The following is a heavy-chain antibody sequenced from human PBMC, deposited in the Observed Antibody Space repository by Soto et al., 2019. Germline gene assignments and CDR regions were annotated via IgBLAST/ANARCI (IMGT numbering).Heavy chain of an antibody. CDR3: ARGRIAVAGKWFDP. CDR1: GGSFSGYY. CDR2: INHSGST. Sequence: SETLSLTCAVYGGSFSGYYWSWIRQPPGKGLDWIGEINHSGSTNYNPSLKSRVTISVDTSKNQFSLKLSSVTAADTAVYYCARGRIAVAGKWFDPWGQGTLVTVSS. V-gene: IGHV4-34*01. D-gene: IGHD6-19*01. J-gene: IGHJ5*02.